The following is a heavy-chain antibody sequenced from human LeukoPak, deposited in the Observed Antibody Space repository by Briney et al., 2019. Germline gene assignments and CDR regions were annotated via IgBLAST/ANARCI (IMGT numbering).Heavy chain of an antibody. V-gene: IGHV3-23*01. CDR2: ISGSGGST. J-gene: IGHJ4*02. D-gene: IGHD2-2*01. CDR1: GFTFSSYA. Sequence: GGSLRLSCAASGFTFSSYAMSWVRQAPGKGLEWVSAISGSGGSTYYADSVKGRFTISRDNSKNTLYLQMNSLRAEDTAVYYCAKDFHCSSSTCPFDYWGQGTLVTVSS. CDR3: AKDFHCSSSTCPFDY.